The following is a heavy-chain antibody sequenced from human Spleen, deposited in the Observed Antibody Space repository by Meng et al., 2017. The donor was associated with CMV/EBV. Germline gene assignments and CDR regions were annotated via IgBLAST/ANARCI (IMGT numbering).Heavy chain of an antibody. V-gene: IGHV3-53*01. D-gene: IGHD3-22*01. J-gene: IGHJ4*02. CDR1: GFTVSSNY. Sequence: GGSLRLSCTASGFTVSSNYMSWVRQAPGKGLEWVSVIYSGGSTYYADSVKGRFTISRDNSMNTLYLQINSLRAEDTAVYYCAKRSSGYRADYWGQGTLVTVSS. CDR3: AKRSSGYRADY. CDR2: IYSGGST.